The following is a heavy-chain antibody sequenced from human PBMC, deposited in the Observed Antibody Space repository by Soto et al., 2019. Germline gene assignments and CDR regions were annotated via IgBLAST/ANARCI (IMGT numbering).Heavy chain of an antibody. J-gene: IGHJ4*02. CDR1: GYTFTSYD. Sequence: ASVKVSCKASGYTFTSYDINWVRQATGQGLEWMGWMNPNSGNTGYAQKFQGRVTMTRNTSISTAYMELSSLRSEDTAVYYCARGHDYSLSLVVWGQGTLVTVSS. CDR3: ARGHDYSLSLVV. V-gene: IGHV1-8*01. CDR2: MNPNSGNT. D-gene: IGHD4-4*01.